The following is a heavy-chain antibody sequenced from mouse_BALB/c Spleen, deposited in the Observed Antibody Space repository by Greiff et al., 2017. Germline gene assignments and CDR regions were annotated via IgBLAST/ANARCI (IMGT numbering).Heavy chain of an antibody. Sequence: EVKLVESGGGSVKPGGSLKLSCAASGFTFSSYTMSWVRQTPEKRLEWVATISSGGSYTYYPDSVKGRFTISRDNAKNTLYLQMSSLKSEDTAMYYCTRDKITTVVAKGAMDYWGQGTSVTVSS. CDR1: GFTFSSYT. V-gene: IGHV5-6-4*01. J-gene: IGHJ4*01. CDR3: TRDKITTVVAKGAMDY. D-gene: IGHD1-1*01. CDR2: ISSGGSYT.